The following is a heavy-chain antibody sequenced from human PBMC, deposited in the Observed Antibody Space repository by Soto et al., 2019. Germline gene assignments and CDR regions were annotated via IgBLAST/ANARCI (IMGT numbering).Heavy chain of an antibody. CDR2: INHSGST. D-gene: IGHD3-3*01. CDR3: ARERRITIFGVVDYYYYYRMDV. CDR1: GGSFSGYY. J-gene: IGHJ6*02. Sequence: SETLSLTCAVYGGSFSGYYWSWIRQPPGKXLEWIGEINHSGSTNYNPSLKSRVTISVDTSKNQFSLKLSSVTAADTAVYYCARERRITIFGVVDYYYYYRMDVWGQGTTVTVSS. V-gene: IGHV4-34*01.